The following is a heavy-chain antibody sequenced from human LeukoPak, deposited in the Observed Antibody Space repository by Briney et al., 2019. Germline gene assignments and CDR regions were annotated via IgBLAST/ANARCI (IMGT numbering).Heavy chain of an antibody. V-gene: IGHV3-11*01. J-gene: IGHJ5*02. D-gene: IGHD2-21*01. CDR2: ISSSGSTI. Sequence: GGSLGLSCAASGFTFSDYYMSWVRQAPGKGLEWVSYISSSGSTIYYADSVKGRFTISRDNAKDSLYLQMNSLRAEDTAVYYCARDKFPRRGWFDPWGQGTLVTVSS. CDR1: GFTFSDYY. CDR3: ARDKFPRRGWFDP.